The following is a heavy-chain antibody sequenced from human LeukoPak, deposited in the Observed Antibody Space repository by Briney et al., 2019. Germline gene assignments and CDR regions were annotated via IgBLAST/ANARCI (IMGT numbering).Heavy chain of an antibody. CDR1: GGSISSGGYY. Sequence: SETLSLTCTVSGGSISSGGYYWSWIRQHPGKGLEWIGYIYYSGSTYYNPSLKSRVTISVDTSKNQFSLELSSVTAADTAVYYCARVDDSSGYPFDYWGQGTLVTVSS. D-gene: IGHD3-22*01. V-gene: IGHV4-31*03. J-gene: IGHJ4*02. CDR2: IYYSGST. CDR3: ARVDDSSGYPFDY.